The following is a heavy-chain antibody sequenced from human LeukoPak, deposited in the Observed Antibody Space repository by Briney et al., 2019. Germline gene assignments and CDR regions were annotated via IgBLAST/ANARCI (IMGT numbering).Heavy chain of an antibody. CDR2: IYYSGST. CDR3: ARRRRPETKYDFWSGYSYLFDD. J-gene: IGHJ4*02. D-gene: IGHD3-3*01. Sequence: SETLSLTCTVSDGSISSSSYYWGWTRQPPGKGLEWIGSIYYSGSTYYNPSLKSRVTMSVDTSKNQLSLKLSSVTAADTAVYYCARRRRPETKYDFWSGYSYLFDDWGQGTLVTVSS. V-gene: IGHV4-39*01. CDR1: DGSISSSSYY.